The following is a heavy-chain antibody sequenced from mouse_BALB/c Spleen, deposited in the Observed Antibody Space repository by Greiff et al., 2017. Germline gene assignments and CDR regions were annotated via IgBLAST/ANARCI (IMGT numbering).Heavy chain of an antibody. CDR3: ARGLTGTSAWFAY. J-gene: IGHJ3*01. V-gene: IGHV3-6*02. D-gene: IGHD4-1*01. CDR1: GYSITSGYY. CDR2: ISYDGSN. Sequence: EVKLQESGPGLVKPSQSLSLTCSVTGYSITSGYYWNWIRQFPGNKLEWMGYISYDGSNNYNPSLKNRISITRDTSKNQFFLKLNSVTTEDTATYYCARGLTGTSAWFAYWGQGTLVTVSA.